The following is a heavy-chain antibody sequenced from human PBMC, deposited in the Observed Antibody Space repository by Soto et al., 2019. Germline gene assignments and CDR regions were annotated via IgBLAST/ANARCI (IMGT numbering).Heavy chain of an antibody. V-gene: IGHV4-39*01. J-gene: IGHJ6*02. CDR2: IYYSGST. CDR3: ARFSHYYGMDV. Sequence: SETLSLTCTVSGGSISSSSYYWGWIRQPPGKGLEWIGSIYYSGSTYYNPSLKSRVTISVDTSKNQFSLKLSSVTAADTAVYYCARFSHYYGMDVWGQGTTVTVSS. CDR1: GGSISSSSYY.